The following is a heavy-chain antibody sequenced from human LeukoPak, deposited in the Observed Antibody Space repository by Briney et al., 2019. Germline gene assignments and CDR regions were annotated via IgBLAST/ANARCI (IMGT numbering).Heavy chain of an antibody. D-gene: IGHD3-10*01. V-gene: IGHV1-2*02. CDR2: INPNSGGT. Sequence: ASVKVSCKASGYTFTGYYMHWVRQAPGQGLEWMGWINPNSGGTNYAQKFQGRVTMTRDTSISTAYMELSRLRSDDTAVYYCARDYGSGSYGWFDPWGQGTLVTVSS. J-gene: IGHJ5*02. CDR3: ARDYGSGSYGWFDP. CDR1: GYTFTGYY.